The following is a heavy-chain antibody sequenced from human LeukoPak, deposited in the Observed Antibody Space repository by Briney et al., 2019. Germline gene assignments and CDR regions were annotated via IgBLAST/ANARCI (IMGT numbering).Heavy chain of an antibody. Sequence: GRSLRLSYTASGFTFGDYGVNWVRQAPGKGLEWVGFIRRKAHDDTPQYAASVQGRFTISRDDSKSAAYLQMNSLKTEDTGVYYCVRAGGYDNWFDSWGQGTLVTVSS. CDR2: IRRKAHDDTP. CDR1: GFTFGDYG. D-gene: IGHD5-12*01. CDR3: VRAGGYDNWFDS. J-gene: IGHJ5*01. V-gene: IGHV3-49*04.